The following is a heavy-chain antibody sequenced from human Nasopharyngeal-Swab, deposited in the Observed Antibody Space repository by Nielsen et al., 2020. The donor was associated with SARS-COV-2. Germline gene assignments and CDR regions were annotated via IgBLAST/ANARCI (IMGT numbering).Heavy chain of an antibody. Sequence: GESLKISCAVSGFTFSNSWIHWVRQAPGKGLVWVSRINSDGSRTGYADPVKGRFTISRDNAKNTIYLQMNSLRAEDTAVYYCARDFDKTGDWGQGTLVTVSS. D-gene: IGHD7-27*01. CDR3: ARDFDKTGD. CDR2: INSDGSRT. J-gene: IGHJ4*02. V-gene: IGHV3-74*01. CDR1: GFTFSNSW.